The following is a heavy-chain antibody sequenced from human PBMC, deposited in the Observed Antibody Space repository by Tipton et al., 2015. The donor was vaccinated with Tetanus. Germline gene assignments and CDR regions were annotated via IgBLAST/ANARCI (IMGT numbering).Heavy chain of an antibody. CDR3: ARGPSYSGAWYHY. CDR1: GASFSGSY. J-gene: IGHJ4*02. D-gene: IGHD6-19*01. CDR2: IRPGGSP. Sequence: TLSLTCAVSGASFSGSYWSWVRQSPGKGLEWVGEIRPGGSPYYNPALKSRATISIDTSSNQFSLKLTSVTPADTAIYYCARGPSYSGAWYHYWGQGAMVTVSP. V-gene: IGHV4-34*01.